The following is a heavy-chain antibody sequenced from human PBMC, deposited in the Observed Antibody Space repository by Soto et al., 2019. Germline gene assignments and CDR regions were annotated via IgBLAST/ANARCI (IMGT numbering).Heavy chain of an antibody. CDR2: ISSSGSTI. D-gene: IGHD3-22*01. CDR3: ARAPRYSSGYHNLAFDY. Sequence: PGGSLRLSCAASGFTFSSYEMNWVRQAPGKGLEWVSYISSSGSTIYYADSVKGRFTISRDNAKNSLYLQMNSLRAEDTAVYYCARAPRYSSGYHNLAFDYWGQGTLVTVSS. CDR1: GFTFSSYE. J-gene: IGHJ4*02. V-gene: IGHV3-48*03.